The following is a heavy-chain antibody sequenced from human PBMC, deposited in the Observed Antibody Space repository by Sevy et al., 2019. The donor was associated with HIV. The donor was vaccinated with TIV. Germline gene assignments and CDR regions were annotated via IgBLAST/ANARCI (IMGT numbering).Heavy chain of an antibody. V-gene: IGHV3-7*01. J-gene: IGHJ4*02. CDR2: IKEDGIET. CDR3: AKGVDS. Sequence: GGSLRLSCTASGFTFGDYWMNWVRQAPGKGLEWVGNIKEDGIETYYVDSVKGRFTISRDNAKNSLYLQMNSLRAEDTAVYYCAKGVDSWGQGTLVTVSS. CDR1: GFTFGDYW. D-gene: IGHD6-13*01.